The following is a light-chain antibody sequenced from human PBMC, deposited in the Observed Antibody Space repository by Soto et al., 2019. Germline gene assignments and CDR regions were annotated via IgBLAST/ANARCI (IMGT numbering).Light chain of an antibody. CDR2: DAS. Sequence: ASQDIRYYLNWYQQKTGQAPKLLIYDASQLETGVPSRFSGSGSGTDCTFTSPTLTPEDIGTYYCQHCTGFPITFGPGTRLEIK. CDR1: QDIRYY. CDR3: QHCTGFPIT. J-gene: IGKJ5*01. V-gene: IGKV1-33*01.